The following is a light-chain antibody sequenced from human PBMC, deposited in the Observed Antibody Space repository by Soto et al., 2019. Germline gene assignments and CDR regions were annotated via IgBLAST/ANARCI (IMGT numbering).Light chain of an antibody. CDR2: GAS. V-gene: IGKV3-20*01. CDR3: QQYGSSLFT. Sequence: EIVLTQSPGTLSLSPGERATLSCRASQSVSSSYLAWYQQKPGQAPRLLIYGASSRATGIPDRFSGSGSGTDFTLTISRLEPEDFGVYYCQQYGSSLFTFGGGTKVEIK. CDR1: QSVSSSY. J-gene: IGKJ4*01.